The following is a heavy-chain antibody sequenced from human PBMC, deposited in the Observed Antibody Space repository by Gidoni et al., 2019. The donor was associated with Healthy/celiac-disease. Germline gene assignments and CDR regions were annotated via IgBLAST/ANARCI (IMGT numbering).Heavy chain of an antibody. J-gene: IGHJ4*02. CDR1: GYSFTSYW. V-gene: IGHV5-51*01. Sequence: GESLKIFCKGSGYSFTSYWIGWVRQMPGKGLEWMGIIYPGDSDTRYSPSFPGQVTISADKSISTAYLQWRSLKASDTAMYYCARGGSSGWYGGSFDYWGQGTLVTVSS. CDR3: ARGGSSGWYGGSFDY. CDR2: IYPGDSDT. D-gene: IGHD6-19*01.